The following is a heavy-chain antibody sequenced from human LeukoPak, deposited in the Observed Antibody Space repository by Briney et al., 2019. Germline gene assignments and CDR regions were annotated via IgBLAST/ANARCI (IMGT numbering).Heavy chain of an antibody. J-gene: IGHJ4*02. V-gene: IGHV3-23*01. D-gene: IGHD5-18*01. Sequence: GGSLRLSCAASGFTFSSYAMSWVRQAPGKGLEWVSAISGSGGSTYYADSVKGRFTISRDNSKNTLYLQMNSLGAEDTAVYYCAKGVQLWLHIDYWGQGTLVTVSS. CDR2: ISGSGGST. CDR1: GFTFSSYA. CDR3: AKGVQLWLHIDY.